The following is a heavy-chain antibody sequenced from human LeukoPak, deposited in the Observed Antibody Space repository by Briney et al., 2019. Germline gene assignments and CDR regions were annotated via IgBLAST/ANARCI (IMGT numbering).Heavy chain of an antibody. V-gene: IGHV3-64D*09. CDR1: GFTFNGYA. D-gene: IGHD6-19*01. Sequence: GGSLRLSCEGSGFTFNGYAVSGVRQAPGKGLESVSTISTHGDNTYYVDSVKGRFTISRDNSKNTLYLQMSSLRAEDTAVYYCVKAAVAHWGFDYWGQGTLVTVSS. J-gene: IGHJ4*02. CDR2: ISTHGDNT. CDR3: VKAAVAHWGFDY.